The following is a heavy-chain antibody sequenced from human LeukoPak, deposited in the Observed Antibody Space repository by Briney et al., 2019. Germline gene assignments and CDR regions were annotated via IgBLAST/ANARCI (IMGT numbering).Heavy chain of an antibody. D-gene: IGHD6-13*01. J-gene: IGHJ3*02. Sequence: PGGSLRLSCAASGFTFSRYWMHWVRQAPGKGLVWVSRINTDGRTITYADSVKGRFTISRDNSKNTLYLQMNSLRAEDTAVYYCAKDRVPEIAAAHPGIWGQGTMVTVSS. CDR2: INTDGRTI. CDR3: AKDRVPEIAAAHPGI. V-gene: IGHV3-74*01. CDR1: GFTFSRYW.